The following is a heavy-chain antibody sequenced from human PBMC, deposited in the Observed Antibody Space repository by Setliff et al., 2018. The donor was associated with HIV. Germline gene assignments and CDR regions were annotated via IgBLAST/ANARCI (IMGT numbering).Heavy chain of an antibody. J-gene: IGHJ3*01. Sequence: SETLSLTCSVSGGSISSGSYYWTWIRQPAGKGPEWIGHIYTNGYTNYNPSLKSRVTISVDTSKNQFSLRRTSVTAADTAVYYCARAPPGIQNDAFDVWGQGTMVTVSS. V-gene: IGHV4-61*09. CDR1: GGSISSGSYY. CDR3: ARAPPGIQNDAFDV. CDR2: IYTNGYT.